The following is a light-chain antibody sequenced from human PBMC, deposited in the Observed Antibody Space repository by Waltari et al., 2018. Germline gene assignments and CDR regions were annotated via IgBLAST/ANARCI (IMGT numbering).Light chain of an antibody. CDR3: QQYNNWPPA. V-gene: IGKV3-15*01. J-gene: IGKJ1*01. CDR2: GAS. CDR1: QSVSSN. Sequence: EIVMTQSQATLSVSPGDRATLPCRASQSVSSNLAWYQQKPGQAPRLLIYGASTRATGIPARFSGSGSGTEFTLTISSLQSEDFAVYYCQQYNNWPPAFGQGTKVEIK.